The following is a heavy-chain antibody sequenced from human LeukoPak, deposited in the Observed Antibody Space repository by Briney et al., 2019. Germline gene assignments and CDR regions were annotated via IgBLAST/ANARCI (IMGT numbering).Heavy chain of an antibody. D-gene: IGHD2-2*01. CDR1: GYTFTSYG. V-gene: IGHV1-18*01. Sequence: ASVKVSCKASGYTFTSYGISWVRQAPGQGLEWMGWISAYNGNTNYAQKLQGRVTMTTDTSTSTAYMELRSLRSDDTAVYYCAKSRGDCSSTSCSFDYWRQGTLVTVSS. CDR3: AKSRGDCSSTSCSFDY. J-gene: IGHJ4*02. CDR2: ISAYNGNT.